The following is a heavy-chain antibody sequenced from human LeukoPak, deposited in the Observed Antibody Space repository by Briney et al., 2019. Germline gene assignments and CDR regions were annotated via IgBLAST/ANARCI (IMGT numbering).Heavy chain of an antibody. CDR2: ISAYNGNT. D-gene: IGHD1-26*01. V-gene: IGHV1-18*01. CDR1: GYMFTAYS. CDR3: ARVGRGSGSFYYFDY. J-gene: IGHJ4*02. Sequence: GASVKVSCKASGYMFTAYSISWVRQAPGQGLEWMGWISAYNGNTNYAHKLQGRVTMTTDTSTSTAYMELRSLRSDDTAVYYCARVGRGSGSFYYFDYWGQGTLLTVSP.